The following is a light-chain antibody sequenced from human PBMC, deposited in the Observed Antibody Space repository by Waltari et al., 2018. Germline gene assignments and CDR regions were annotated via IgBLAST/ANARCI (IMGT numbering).Light chain of an antibody. CDR1: QAINNY. Sequence: DLQMTQSPSPLSASVGDRVTIPSQASQAINNYLNWYQQTPVKAPKHLIYDASNLETGVPSRFRGSGSGTDFTFTISSLQPEDIATDYCKQYDNLPTFGQGTKLEIK. J-gene: IGKJ2*01. CDR2: DAS. CDR3: KQYDNLPT. V-gene: IGKV1-33*01.